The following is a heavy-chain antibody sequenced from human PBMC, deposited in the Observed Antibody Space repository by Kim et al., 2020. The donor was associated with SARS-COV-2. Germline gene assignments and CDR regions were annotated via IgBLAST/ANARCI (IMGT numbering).Heavy chain of an antibody. Sequence: SETLSLTCTVSGGSISSSSYYWGWIRQPPGKGLEWIGSIYYSGSTYYNPSLKSRVTISVDTSKNQFSLKLSSVTAADTAVYYCARHIAAAGKPNNDWFDPWGQGTLVTVSS. CDR1: GGSISSSSYY. CDR2: IYYSGST. J-gene: IGHJ5*02. V-gene: IGHV4-39*01. CDR3: ARHIAAAGKPNNDWFDP. D-gene: IGHD6-13*01.